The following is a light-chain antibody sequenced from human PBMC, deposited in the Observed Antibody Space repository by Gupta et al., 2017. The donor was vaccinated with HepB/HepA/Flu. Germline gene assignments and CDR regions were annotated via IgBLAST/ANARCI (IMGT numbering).Light chain of an antibody. CDR3: QTWGTGIVV. CDR2: LNSDGTH. Sequence: QLVLTQSPSASSSPGASLKLTCTLSSGHSDYAIAWHQQQPEKGPRYLMTLNSDGTHSKGDGIPDRFSGSSSGAERYLAISSLQSEDEADYYCQTWGTGIVVFGGGTKLTVL. CDR1: SGHSDYA. V-gene: IGLV4-69*01. J-gene: IGLJ2*01.